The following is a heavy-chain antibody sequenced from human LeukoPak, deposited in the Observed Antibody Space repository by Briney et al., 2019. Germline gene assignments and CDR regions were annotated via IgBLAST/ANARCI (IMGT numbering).Heavy chain of an antibody. CDR1: GFTFDDYA. V-gene: IGHV3-9*01. CDR2: ISWNSGSI. Sequence: GGSLRLSCAASGFTFDDYAMHWVRQAPGKGLEWVSGISWNSGSIGYADSVKGRFTISRDNAKNSLYLQMNSLRAEDTALYYCAKDIGARRYYYYGMDVWGQGTTVTVSS. CDR3: AKDIGARRYYYYGMDV. J-gene: IGHJ6*02. D-gene: IGHD3-10*01.